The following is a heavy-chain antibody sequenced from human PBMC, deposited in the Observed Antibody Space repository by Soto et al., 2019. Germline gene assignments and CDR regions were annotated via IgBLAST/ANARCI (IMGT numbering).Heavy chain of an antibody. CDR2: IIPIFGTA. Sequence: SVKVSCKASGGTFSSYAISWVRQAPGQGLEWMGGIIPIFGTANYAQKFQGRVTITADESTSTAYMELSSLRSEDTAVYYCARVGPRYYYDSSGPSNVSWFDPWGQGTLVTVSS. J-gene: IGHJ5*02. CDR1: GGTFSSYA. CDR3: ARVGPRYYYDSSGPSNVSWFDP. V-gene: IGHV1-69*13. D-gene: IGHD3-22*01.